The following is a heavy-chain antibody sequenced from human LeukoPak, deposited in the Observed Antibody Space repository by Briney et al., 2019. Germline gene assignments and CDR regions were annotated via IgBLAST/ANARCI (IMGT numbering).Heavy chain of an antibody. V-gene: IGHV3-74*01. CDR1: GFTFSTYW. CDR2: IKSDGST. CDR3: ARAPSEIGGYYPEYFRH. D-gene: IGHD3-22*01. J-gene: IGHJ1*01. Sequence: GGSLRLSCAASGFTFSTYWMHWVRQAPGKGLVWVSRIKSDGSTNYADSVKGRFTNSRDNAKNTVSLQMNSLRPEDTGVYYCARAPSEIGGYYPEYFRHWGQGTLVTVSS.